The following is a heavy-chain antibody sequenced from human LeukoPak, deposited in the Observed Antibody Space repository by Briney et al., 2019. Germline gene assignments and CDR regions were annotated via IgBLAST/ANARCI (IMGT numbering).Heavy chain of an antibody. CDR1: GGTFSSYA. J-gene: IGHJ6*03. V-gene: IGHV1-69*05. CDR2: IIPIFGTA. D-gene: IGHD3-10*01. Sequence: SVKVSCKASGGTFSSYAISWVRQAPGQGLEWMGGIIPIFGTASYAQKFQGRVTITTDESTSTAYMELSSLRSEDTAVYYCARGVLLWFGDYYYYYMDVWGKGTTVTVSS. CDR3: ARGVLLWFGDYYYYYMDV.